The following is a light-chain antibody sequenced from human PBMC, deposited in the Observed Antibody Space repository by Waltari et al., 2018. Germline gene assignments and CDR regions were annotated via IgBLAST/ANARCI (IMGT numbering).Light chain of an antibody. V-gene: IGLV6-57*03. CDR3: QSFDSSNQAWV. Sequence: FILTQPHSVSESPGKTVTISCTRSSGNIAGSFVQLYQQRPGGVPTIVIYEDAQRPSGVPDRFSGSIDRSSNSASLTISGLKTEDEADYYCQSFDSSNQAWVFGGGTELTVL. CDR1: SGNIAGSF. CDR2: EDA. J-gene: IGLJ3*02.